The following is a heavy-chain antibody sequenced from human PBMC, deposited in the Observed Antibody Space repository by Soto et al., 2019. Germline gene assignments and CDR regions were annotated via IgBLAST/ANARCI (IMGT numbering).Heavy chain of an antibody. CDR3: ASGLPRWYFDL. CDR1: GFTFSSYA. J-gene: IGHJ2*01. CDR2: ISYDGSNT. Sequence: QVQLVESGGGVVQPGRSLRLSCAASGFTFSSYAMHWVRQAPGKGLEWVAVISYDGSNTDYADSVKGRFTISRDNSEHTLYLQMHSLGAVATAGYHGASGLPRWYFDLWGRGTLVTVSS. D-gene: IGHD2-15*01. V-gene: IGHV3-30-3*01.